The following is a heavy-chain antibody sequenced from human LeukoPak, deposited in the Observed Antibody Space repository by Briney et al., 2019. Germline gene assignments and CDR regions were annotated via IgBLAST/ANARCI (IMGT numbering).Heavy chain of an antibody. CDR3: ARGRYCSADICSGGDAFDI. V-gene: IGHV4-4*07. CDR2: IYTRGST. CDR1: GGSINNYY. Sequence: SENLSLTCTVSGGSINNYYWSWIRQPAGKGLEWIGRIYTRGSTNYNPSLKSRVTMSVDTSKNQFSLKLSSVTAADTAVYYCARGRYCSADICSGGDAFDIWGQGTMVSVSS. D-gene: IGHD2-15*01. J-gene: IGHJ3*02.